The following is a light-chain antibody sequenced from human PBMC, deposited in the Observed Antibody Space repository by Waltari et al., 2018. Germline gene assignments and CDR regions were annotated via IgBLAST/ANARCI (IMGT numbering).Light chain of an antibody. Sequence: QSALTQPASVSGSPGQSITLSCTGTNSDVGGYNYVSWYQQHPGKAPKFLIYDVSNRPSGVSTRFSGSKSGNTAYLTISGLQAEDEADYYCSSYTSSNTLLFGGGTKLTVL. CDR1: NSDVGGYNY. CDR2: DVS. V-gene: IGLV2-14*03. J-gene: IGLJ2*01. CDR3: SSYTSSNTLL.